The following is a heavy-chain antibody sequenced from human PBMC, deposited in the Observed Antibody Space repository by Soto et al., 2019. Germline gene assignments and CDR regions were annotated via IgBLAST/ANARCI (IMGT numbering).Heavy chain of an antibody. Sequence: EVQLLESGGGLVQPGGSLRLSCAASGFTFSSYAMSWVRQAPGKGLEWVSAISGSGGSTYYADSVKGRFTISRDNSKNTLYLQMNSLRAEDTAVYYCAKVPLYVLRYFDWPWGAWGKGTTVTVSS. V-gene: IGHV3-23*01. D-gene: IGHD3-9*01. CDR1: GFTFSSYA. J-gene: IGHJ6*04. CDR2: ISGSGGST. CDR3: AKVPLYVLRYFDWPWGA.